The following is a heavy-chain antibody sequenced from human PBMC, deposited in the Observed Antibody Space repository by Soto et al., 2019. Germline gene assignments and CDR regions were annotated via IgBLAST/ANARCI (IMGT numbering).Heavy chain of an antibody. CDR1: GFTFSSYS. D-gene: IGHD2-21*01. J-gene: IGHJ3*02. Sequence: EVQLVESGGGLVQPGGSLRLSCAASGFTFSSYSMNWVRQAPGKGLEWVSYISSSSSTIYYADSVKGRFTISRDNAKNSLYLQMNSLRAEDTAVYYCARDAYCGGDCYSAFDIWGQGTMVTVSS. CDR3: ARDAYCGGDCYSAFDI. V-gene: IGHV3-48*01. CDR2: ISSSSSTI.